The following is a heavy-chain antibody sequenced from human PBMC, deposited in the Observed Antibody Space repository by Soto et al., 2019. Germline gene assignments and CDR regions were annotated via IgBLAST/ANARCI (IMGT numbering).Heavy chain of an antibody. CDR2: IGTAGDT. Sequence: EVQLVESGGGLVQPGGSLRLSCAASGFTFSSYDMHWVRQVTGKGLEWVSTIGTAGDTYYPGSVKGRFTISRENAKGSLYLQMNSLRVGDTAVYYCVREAYGDYSFDSWGQRTLVTVSS. D-gene: IGHD4-17*01. V-gene: IGHV3-13*01. CDR1: GFTFSSYD. J-gene: IGHJ4*02. CDR3: VREAYGDYSFDS.